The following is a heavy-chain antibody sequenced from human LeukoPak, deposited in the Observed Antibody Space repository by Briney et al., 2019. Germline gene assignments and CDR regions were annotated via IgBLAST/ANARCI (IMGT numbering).Heavy chain of an antibody. J-gene: IGHJ4*02. D-gene: IGHD3-10*01. Sequence: GESLRLSCVDLGGRRINKKKSWVRQAPGKGLEWVSVIYSNGNTYYADSLKGRFTISRDNSKNTVYLQMNNLRAEDTAMYYCARDRAGRFDYWGQGTLVTVSS. CDR3: ARDRAGRFDY. CDR1: GRRINKK. CDR2: IYSNGNT. V-gene: IGHV3-53*01.